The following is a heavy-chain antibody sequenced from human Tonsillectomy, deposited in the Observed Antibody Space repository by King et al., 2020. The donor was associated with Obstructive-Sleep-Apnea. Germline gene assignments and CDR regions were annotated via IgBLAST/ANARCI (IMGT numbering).Heavy chain of an antibody. V-gene: IGHV3-15*01. Sequence: VQLVESGGGLVKPGGSLRLSCAASGFTFSTAWMSWVRQAPGKGLEGVGRIKRKSDGATTDYAAPVKGRFTISRDDSKNTVYLQMNSLKTEDTAVYYCTPLDYDRDYWGQGTLVTVSS. J-gene: IGHJ4*02. CDR1: GFTFSTAW. D-gene: IGHD4-17*01. CDR3: TPLDYDRDY. CDR2: IKRKSDGATT.